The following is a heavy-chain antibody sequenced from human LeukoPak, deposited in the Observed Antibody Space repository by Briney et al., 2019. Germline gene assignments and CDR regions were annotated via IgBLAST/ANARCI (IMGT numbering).Heavy chain of an antibody. D-gene: IGHD6-13*01. Sequence: ASVKVSCKASGYTFTSYDINWVRQATGQGREWMGWMNPNSGNTGYAQKFQGRVTMTRNTSISTAYMELSSLRSEDTAVYYCAGFSSSWSRVAYNWFDPWGQGTLVTVSS. CDR1: GYTFTSYD. V-gene: IGHV1-8*01. J-gene: IGHJ5*02. CDR2: MNPNSGNT. CDR3: AGFSSSWSRVAYNWFDP.